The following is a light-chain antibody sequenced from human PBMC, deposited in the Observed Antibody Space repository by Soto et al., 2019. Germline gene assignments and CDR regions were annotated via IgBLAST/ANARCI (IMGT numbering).Light chain of an antibody. CDR1: QSVSSF. J-gene: IGKJ1*01. CDR2: GAS. CDR3: QQYGSSART. Sequence: EIVLTPSPGTLSLSPGERATLLCRASQSVSSFLAWYQQRPGQAPRLLIYGASSRATGIPDRFSGSGSGTDFTLTISRLEPEDFAVYYCQQYGSSARTFGQGTKVDIK. V-gene: IGKV3-20*01.